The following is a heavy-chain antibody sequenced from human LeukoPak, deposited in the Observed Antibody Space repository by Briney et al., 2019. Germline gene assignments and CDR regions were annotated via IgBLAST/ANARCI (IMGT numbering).Heavy chain of an antibody. V-gene: IGHV3-15*01. CDR2: IKSKTDGGTT. CDR1: GFTFSNAW. D-gene: IGHD3-9*01. CDR3: TTSKDILTGYYYFYY. J-gene: IGHJ4*02. Sequence: GGSLRLYCAASGFTFSNAWMSWVRQAPGKGLEWVGRIKSKTDGGTTDYAAPVKGRFTISRDDSKNTLYLQMNSLKTEDTAVYYCTTSKDILTGYYYFYYWGQGTLVTVSS.